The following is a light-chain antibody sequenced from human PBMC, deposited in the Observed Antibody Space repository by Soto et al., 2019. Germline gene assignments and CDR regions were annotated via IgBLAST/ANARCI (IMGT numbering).Light chain of an antibody. CDR2: DVT. V-gene: IGLV2-11*01. CDR3: CSYAGSSSFRVL. CDR1: NSDVGTYNY. J-gene: IGLJ2*01. Sequence: QSALTQPRSVSGSPGQSDTISCTGTNSDVGTYNYVSWYQQHPGKAPKLIIYDVTKRPSGVPDRFSGSKSGNTASLIISGLQAADEAEYYCCCCSYAGSSSFRVLFGGGTKLTVL.